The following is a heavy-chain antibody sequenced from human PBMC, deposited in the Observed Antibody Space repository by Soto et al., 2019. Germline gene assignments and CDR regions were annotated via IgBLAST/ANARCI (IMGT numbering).Heavy chain of an antibody. CDR1: GFTFSPYV. J-gene: IGHJ3*01. CDR3: ARVWTAVTINDAFDV. Sequence: QVQLVESGGGVVHPGRSLRLSCVASGFTFSPYVVHWVRQAPGKGLEWVAVISYDGNTEYYADSVKGRFTISRDNSKGTVYLQMNSLRVEDTALYYCARVWTAVTINDAFDVWGQGTVVTVSS. V-gene: IGHV3-30-3*01. CDR2: ISYDGNTE. D-gene: IGHD4-17*01.